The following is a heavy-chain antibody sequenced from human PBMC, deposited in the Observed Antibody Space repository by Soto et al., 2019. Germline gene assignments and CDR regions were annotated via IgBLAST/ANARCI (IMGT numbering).Heavy chain of an antibody. CDR2: MNPNSGNT. J-gene: IGHJ6*03. CDR3: AKRRGSTAGHFYMDV. Sequence: ASVKVSCKASGYTFTSYDINWVRQATGQGLEWMGWMNPNSGNTGYAQKFQGRVTMTRNTSISTAYMELNCLRDEDTAVYYCAKRRGSTAGHFYMDVWGEGTTVTVSS. CDR1: GYTFTSYD. V-gene: IGHV1-8*01. D-gene: IGHD2-2*01.